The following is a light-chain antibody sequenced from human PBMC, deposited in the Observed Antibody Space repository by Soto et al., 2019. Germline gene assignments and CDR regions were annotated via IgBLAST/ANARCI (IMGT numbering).Light chain of an antibody. Sequence: QSVLTQSSSASASLGSSVKLTCTLSSGHSFYIIAWHQQQPGKAPRSLMKLEGSGSYRKESGVPDRFSGSSSGADRYLTISNLQFEDEAEYYCETWDSTTQVFGGGTKLTVL. V-gene: IGLV4-60*02. CDR1: SGHSFYI. CDR3: ETWDSTTQV. CDR2: LEGSGSY. J-gene: IGLJ3*02.